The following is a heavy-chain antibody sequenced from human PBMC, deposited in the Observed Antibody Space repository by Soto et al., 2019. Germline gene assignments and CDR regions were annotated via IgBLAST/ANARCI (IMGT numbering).Heavy chain of an antibody. CDR3: ARDYDSSGDY. J-gene: IGHJ4*02. CDR1: GGSISTSSYY. V-gene: IGHV4-39*01. Sequence: QLQLQESGPGLVKPSETLSLTCTVSGGSISTSSYYWGWIRQPPGKGLERIGSIYYSGSTYYNPSLKSRVTISVDTSKNQFSLKLSSVTATDTAVYYCARDYDSSGDYWGQGTLVTVSS. CDR2: IYYSGST. D-gene: IGHD3-22*01.